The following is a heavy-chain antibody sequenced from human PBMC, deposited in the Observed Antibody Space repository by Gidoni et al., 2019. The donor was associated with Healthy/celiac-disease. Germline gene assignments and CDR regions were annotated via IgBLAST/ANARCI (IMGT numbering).Heavy chain of an antibody. V-gene: IGHV4-30-4*08. CDR2: IYYSGST. CDR3: ASSQFGGVIVYYFDY. CDR1: GGSISSGDYY. Sequence: QVQLQESGPGLVKPSQTLSLTCTVSGGSISSGDYYWSWIRQPPGKGLEWIGYIYYSGSTYYNPSLKSRVTISVDTSKNQFSLKLSSVTAADTAVYYCASSQFGGVIVYYFDYWGQGTLVTVSS. D-gene: IGHD3-16*02. J-gene: IGHJ4*02.